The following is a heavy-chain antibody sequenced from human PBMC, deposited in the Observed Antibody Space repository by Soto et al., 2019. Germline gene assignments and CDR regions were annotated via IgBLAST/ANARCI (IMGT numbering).Heavy chain of an antibody. CDR2: IYYSGST. CDR3: ARHLSPIAAAGGTSTPRFDP. Sequence: QVQLQESGPGLVKPSETLSLTCTVSGGSISSYYWSWIRQPPGKGLEWIGYIYYSGSTNYNPSLKSRVTISVDTSKNQFSLKLSSVTAADTAVYYCARHLSPIAAAGGTSTPRFDPWGQGTLVTVSS. D-gene: IGHD6-13*01. CDR1: GGSISSYY. J-gene: IGHJ5*02. V-gene: IGHV4-59*08.